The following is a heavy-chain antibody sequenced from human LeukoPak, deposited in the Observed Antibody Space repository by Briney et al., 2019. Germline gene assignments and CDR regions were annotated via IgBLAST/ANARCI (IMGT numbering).Heavy chain of an antibody. V-gene: IGHV4-39*01. J-gene: IGHJ4*02. CDR2: IYYSGST. Sequence: KPSETLSLTCTVSGDSISSSSYYWVWRRQPPGKGREWIATIYYSGSTYYNPSHKSQVTISVDTSKNQFSLKLSSVTAADTAMYYCARYWGPYDNSGAYFDYWGQGTLVTVSS. D-gene: IGHD3-22*01. CDR1: GDSISSSSYY. CDR3: ARYWGPYDNSGAYFDY.